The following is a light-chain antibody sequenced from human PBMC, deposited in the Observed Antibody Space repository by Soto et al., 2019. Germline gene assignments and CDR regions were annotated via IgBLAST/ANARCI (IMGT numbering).Light chain of an antibody. CDR2: EVR. V-gene: IGLV2-14*01. J-gene: IGLJ1*01. CDR3: SSYTTSTTYV. CDR1: SSDVGAYNY. Sequence: ALTQPGWVCGSTGQSVTISYTRSSSDVGAYNYVSWFQQHPGKAPKFMIYEVRNRPSGVSNRFSGSKSGNTASLTVSGLQAEDEADYYCSSYTTSTTYVFGTGTTVTVL.